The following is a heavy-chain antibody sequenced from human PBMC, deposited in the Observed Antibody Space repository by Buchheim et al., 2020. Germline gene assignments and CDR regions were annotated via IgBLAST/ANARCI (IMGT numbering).Heavy chain of an antibody. CDR2: IGTIGDT. Sequence: RLSCAASGFTFSSYDMHWVRQAPGKGLEWVSAIGTIGDTFYPASVKGRFTISRENAKNSLYLKMNSLRAGDTAEYNCARGDTSSWHYYFDYWGQGTL. CDR3: ARGDTSSWHYYFDY. D-gene: IGHD6-13*01. CDR1: GFTFSSYD. J-gene: IGHJ4*02. V-gene: IGHV3-13*01.